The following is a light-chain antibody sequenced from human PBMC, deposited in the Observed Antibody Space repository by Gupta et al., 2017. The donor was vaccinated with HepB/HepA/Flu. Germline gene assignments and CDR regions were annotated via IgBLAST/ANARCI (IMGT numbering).Light chain of an antibody. V-gene: IGKV1-33*01. Sequence: DIQMTQSPSSLSASVGDRVTITCQASQDIRNHLNWYQQKPVKAPKLLLYDASNLKKGVPQRFSERGLGTDFTFTSRWRQNEDFAKYYVQQDYPLITFGRGTTVEIK. CDR1: QDIRNH. J-gene: IGKJ4*01. CDR3: QQDYPLIT. CDR2: DAS.